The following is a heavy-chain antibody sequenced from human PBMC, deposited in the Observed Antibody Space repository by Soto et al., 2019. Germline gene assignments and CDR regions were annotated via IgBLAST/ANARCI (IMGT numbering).Heavy chain of an antibody. CDR2: INSDGSST. J-gene: IGHJ4*01. CDR1: GFTFSSYW. Sequence: EVKLVESGGGLVQPGGSLRLSCAASGFTFSSYWMHWVRQAPGKGLVWVSRINSDGSSTSYADSVKGRFTISRDNAKNTLYLQMNSLRAEDTAVYYCVRTSLVVAAATREDYWGHGTLVTVSS. CDR3: VRTSLVVAAATREDY. D-gene: IGHD2-15*01. V-gene: IGHV3-74*01.